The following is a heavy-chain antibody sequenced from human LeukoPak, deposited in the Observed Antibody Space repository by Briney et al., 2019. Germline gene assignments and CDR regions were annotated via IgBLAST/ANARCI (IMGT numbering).Heavy chain of an antibody. Sequence: SETLSLTCAVYGGSFSGYYWSWIRQPPGKGLEWIGEINHSGSTNYNPSLKSRVTISVDTSKNQFSLKLSSVTAADTAVYYCARHARQYYYGSGSTQFDYWGQGTLVTVSS. CDR2: INHSGST. CDR1: GGSFSGYY. V-gene: IGHV4-34*01. CDR3: ARHARQYYYGSGSTQFDY. J-gene: IGHJ4*02. D-gene: IGHD3-10*01.